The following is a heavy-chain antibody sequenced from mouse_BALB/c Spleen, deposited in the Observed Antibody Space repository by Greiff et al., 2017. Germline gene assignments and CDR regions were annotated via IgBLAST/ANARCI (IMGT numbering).Heavy chain of an antibody. CDR2: ISDGGSYT. V-gene: IGHV5-4*02. CDR1: GFTFSDYY. D-gene: IGHD4-1*01. J-gene: IGHJ3*01. CDR3: ARGDWDPFAY. Sequence: DVHLVESGGGLVKPGGSLKLSCAASGFTFSDYYMYWVRQTPEKRLEWVATISDGGSYTYYPDSVKGRFTISRDNAKNNLYLQMSSLKSEDTAMYYCARGDWDPFAYWGQGTLVTVSA.